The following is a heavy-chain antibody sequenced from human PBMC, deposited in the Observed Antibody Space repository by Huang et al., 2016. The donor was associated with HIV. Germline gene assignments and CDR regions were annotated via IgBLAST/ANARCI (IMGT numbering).Heavy chain of an antibody. Sequence: QVQVVESGGGVVQPGRSLRSSCAAFVFTFSSYGMHWVRQAPGKGLEWVAVISYDGKTKYYADAVKGRFSISRDNSKTTVYLQLNSLRVDDTAVYYCAKGGSAAAVLDFWGQGTLVTVSS. CDR2: ISYDGKTK. CDR3: AKGGSAAAVLDF. V-gene: IGHV3-30*18. D-gene: IGHD6-13*01. CDR1: VFTFSSYG. J-gene: IGHJ4*02.